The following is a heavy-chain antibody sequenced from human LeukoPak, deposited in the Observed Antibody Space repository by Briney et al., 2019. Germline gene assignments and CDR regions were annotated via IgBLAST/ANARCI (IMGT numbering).Heavy chain of an antibody. D-gene: IGHD3-10*01. J-gene: IGHJ5*02. CDR1: GGSFSGYY. V-gene: IGHV4-34*01. CDR2: INHSGST. Sequence: SETLSLTCAVYGGSFSGYYWSWIRQPPGKGLEWIGEINHSGSTNYNPSLKSRVTISVDTSKNQFSLKLSSVTAADTAVYYCARGRRGVRNWFDPWGQGTLVTVS. CDR3: ARGRRGVRNWFDP.